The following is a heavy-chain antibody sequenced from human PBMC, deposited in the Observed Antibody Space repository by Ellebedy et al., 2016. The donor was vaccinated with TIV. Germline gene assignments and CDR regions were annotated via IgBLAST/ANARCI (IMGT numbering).Heavy chain of an antibody. V-gene: IGHV5-51*01. CDR2: IYPGDSDT. J-gene: IGHJ5*02. Sequence: GESLKISXKGSGYSFTSYWIGWVRQMPGKGLEWMGIIYPGDSDTRYSPSFQGQVTISADKSISTAYLQWSSLKASDTAMYYCARHSDWGVATITGDNWFDPWGQGTLVTVSS. CDR3: ARHSDWGVATITGDNWFDP. D-gene: IGHD5-12*01. CDR1: GYSFTSYW.